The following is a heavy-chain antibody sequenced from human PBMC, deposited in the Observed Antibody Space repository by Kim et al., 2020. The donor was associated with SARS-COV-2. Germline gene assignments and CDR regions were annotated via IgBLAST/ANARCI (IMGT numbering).Heavy chain of an antibody. CDR3: AHLVWGVIRREYYFGY. J-gene: IGHJ4*02. CDR1: GFSLISDHVG. D-gene: IGHD3-10*01. V-gene: IGHV2-5*02. CDR2: VYWDDDK. Sequence: SGPTLVNPTQTLTLTCTFSGFSLISDHVGVGWIRQPPGKALEWLALVYWDDDKRYRPSLTGRLTIAKDTSKNQVVLTMTNMDPVDTGTYFCAHLVWGVIRREYYFGYWGQGTLVTVSS.